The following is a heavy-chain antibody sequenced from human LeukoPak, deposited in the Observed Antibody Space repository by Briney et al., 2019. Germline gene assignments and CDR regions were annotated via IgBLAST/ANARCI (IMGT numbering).Heavy chain of an antibody. CDR1: GYTFTSYY. Sequence: GASLKISCKASGYTFTSYYMHSGRQAPGHRLEWMGIINPSGGSTRYEQKFQGRVTMTRDMSTSTVYMERSSLRSEDTAVYYCARVGSSTFDRWGQGTLVTVSS. V-gene: IGHV1-46*01. CDR2: INPSGGST. D-gene: IGHD2-2*01. J-gene: IGHJ5*02. CDR3: ARVGSSTFDR.